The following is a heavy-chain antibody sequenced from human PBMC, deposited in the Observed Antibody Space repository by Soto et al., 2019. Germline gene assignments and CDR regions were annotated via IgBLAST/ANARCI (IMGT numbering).Heavy chain of an antibody. J-gene: IGHJ5*02. D-gene: IGHD3-10*01. Sequence: QVQLVQSGAEVKKPGSSVKVSCKASGATFSSYAISWVRQAPGQGLEWMGGIIPIFGTANYAQKFQGRVTINSDKATSTAYMEMSSLRTEDTAVYYCARVDVLLWFWEPTLNCFDPWGQGTLVTVSS. CDR3: ARVDVLLWFWEPTLNCFDP. CDR1: GATFSSYA. V-gene: IGHV1-69*06. CDR2: IIPIFGTA.